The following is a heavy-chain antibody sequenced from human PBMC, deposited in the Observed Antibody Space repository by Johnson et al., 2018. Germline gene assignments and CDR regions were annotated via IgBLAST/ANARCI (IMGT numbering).Heavy chain of an antibody. Sequence: QVQLQESGPGLVKPSETLSLTCTVSGGSISSYYWSWIRQPPGKGLEWIGYIYYSGSNNYNPSLKSRVTISVDTSKNQFSLKLSSVTAADTAVYYWARGYSSLIGYYYYLDVWGKGTTVTVSS. V-gene: IGHV4-59*01. J-gene: IGHJ6*03. CDR1: GGSISSYY. CDR2: IYYSGSN. D-gene: IGHD3-9*01. CDR3: ARGYSSLIGYYYYLDV.